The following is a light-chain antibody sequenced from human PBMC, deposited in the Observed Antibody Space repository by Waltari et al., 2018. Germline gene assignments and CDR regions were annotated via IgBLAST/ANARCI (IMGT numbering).Light chain of an antibody. CDR3: SSYAGSNLWV. CDR2: GVT. V-gene: IGLV2-8*01. J-gene: IGLJ3*02. CDR1: SSDAGGYDY. Sequence: QSALTQPPSASGSPGQSVTISCTGTSSDAGGYDYVPWYQQHPDKAPKLMIYGVTKRPSVVPDRFSGSKSGNTASLTVSGLQAEDEADYYCSSYAGSNLWVFGGGTKLTVL.